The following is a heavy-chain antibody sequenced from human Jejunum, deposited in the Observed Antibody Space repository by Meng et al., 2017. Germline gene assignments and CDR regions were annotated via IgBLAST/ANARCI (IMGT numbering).Heavy chain of an antibody. CDR3: ATSTGASYVTEFDY. V-gene: IGHV4-61*02. CDR2: IYTGGVT. D-gene: IGHD2-2*01. J-gene: IGHJ4*02. CDR1: GGPPSSHGST. Sequence: LRLSCTVSGGPPSSHGSTWNWIRQPAGKGLEWIGRIYTGGVTNYNPSLTSRVTISVDTSRNQFTLNLNSVTAADTAVYYCATSTGASYVTEFDYWGQGALVTGAS.